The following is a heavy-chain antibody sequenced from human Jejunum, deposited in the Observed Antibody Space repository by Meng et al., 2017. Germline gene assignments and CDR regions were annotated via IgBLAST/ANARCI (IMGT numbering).Heavy chain of an antibody. CDR2: IQSKADGGTT. CDR1: GFTFSDRW. J-gene: IGHJ4*02. D-gene: IGHD3-16*01. Sequence: EVQLVESGGGLVKPGGSLRLSCAASGFTFSDRWMTWVRQAPGKGLEWVGHIQSKADGGTTDYAAPVKGGFTISRDDSKSTLYLQMNSLKTEDTAVYYCTTFYAGYWGQGTLVTVSS. V-gene: IGHV3-15*01. CDR3: TTFYAGY.